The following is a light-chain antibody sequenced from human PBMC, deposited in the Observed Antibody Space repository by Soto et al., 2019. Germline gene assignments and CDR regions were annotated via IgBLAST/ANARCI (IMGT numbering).Light chain of an antibody. CDR1: QSVSSSY. CDR3: QHYGSSRT. V-gene: IGKV3-20*01. CDR2: GAS. J-gene: IGKJ1*01. Sequence: EIVLTQSPGTLSLSQGERATLSCRASQSVSSSYLAWYQQKPGQAPRLLIYGASSRATGIPDRFSGRGSGTVFTLTINRLEPEDFAVYYCQHYGSSRTFGQGTKVEIK.